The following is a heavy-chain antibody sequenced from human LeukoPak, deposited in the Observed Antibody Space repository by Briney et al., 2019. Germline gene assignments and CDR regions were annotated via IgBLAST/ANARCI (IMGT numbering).Heavy chain of an antibody. D-gene: IGHD6-13*01. CDR1: GGSITSYY. V-gene: IGHV4-59*01. J-gene: IGHJ4*02. Sequence: SVTLSLTCSVSGGSITSYYWSWIRQPPGKGLEWIEYIYYSGSTNYHPSLKSRVTIAVDTSKNQFSLKLSSVTAADTAVYYCARGGIAAAALVHLDYWGQGTLVTVSS. CDR2: IYYSGST. CDR3: ARGGIAAAALVHLDY.